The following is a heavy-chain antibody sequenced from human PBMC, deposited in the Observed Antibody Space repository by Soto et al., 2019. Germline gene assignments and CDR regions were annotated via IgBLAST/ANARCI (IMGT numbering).Heavy chain of an antibody. J-gene: IGHJ4*02. Sequence: QVQLVQSGAEVKKPGASVKVSCKASGDTFTDYYIHWVRQAPGQGLEWMGTVNPSGGHTTYAQHFLGRMTMTRDTYTSTLYIELTSLTSEDTAVHYCARGGHVVVVTAALDYWGQGTLVTVSS. CDR1: GDTFTDYY. CDR2: VNPSGGHT. V-gene: IGHV1-46*01. CDR3: ARGGHVVVVTAALDY. D-gene: IGHD2-21*02.